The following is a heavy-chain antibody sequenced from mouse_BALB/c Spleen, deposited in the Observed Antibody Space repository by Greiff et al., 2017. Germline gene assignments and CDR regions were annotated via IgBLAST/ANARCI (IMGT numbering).Heavy chain of an antibody. V-gene: IGHV1-15*01. Sequence: VHLQQSGAELVRPGASVTLSCKASGYTFTDYEMHWVKQTPVHGLEWIGAIDPETGGTAYNQKFKGKATLTADKSSSTAYMELRSLTSEDSAVYYCTRIRFAYWGQGTLVTVSA. CDR1: GYTFTDYE. J-gene: IGHJ3*01. CDR3: TRIRFAY. CDR2: IDPETGGT.